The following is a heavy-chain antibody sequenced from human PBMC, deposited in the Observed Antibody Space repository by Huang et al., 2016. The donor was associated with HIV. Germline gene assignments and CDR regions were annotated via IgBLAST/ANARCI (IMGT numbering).Heavy chain of an antibody. Sequence: QVQLQQRGAGLLKPSETLSLTCAVYGGSFSGYYWSWIRQPPGKGLEWIGEINHSGSTNYNPSLKSRVTISVDTSKNQFSLKLSSVTAADTAVYYCARILMYYNSSGYGFDYWGQGTLVTVSS. CDR3: ARILMYYNSSGYGFDY. J-gene: IGHJ4*02. CDR1: GGSFSGYY. CDR2: INHSGST. D-gene: IGHD3-22*01. V-gene: IGHV4-34*01.